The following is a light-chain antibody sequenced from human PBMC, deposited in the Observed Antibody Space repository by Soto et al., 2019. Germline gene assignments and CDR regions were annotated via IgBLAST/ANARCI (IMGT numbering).Light chain of an antibody. CDR3: QQYHTASIT. Sequence: DNQMTQSPTTLSASAGDGVTVXXRASQTISSWLAWYQEKPGQAPTXLIYDASTLERGVPSRFSGTGAGTDFTLSIDSLQPDDFATYYRQQYHTASITFGQGTRLEI. V-gene: IGKV1-5*01. CDR1: QTISSW. J-gene: IGKJ5*01. CDR2: DAS.